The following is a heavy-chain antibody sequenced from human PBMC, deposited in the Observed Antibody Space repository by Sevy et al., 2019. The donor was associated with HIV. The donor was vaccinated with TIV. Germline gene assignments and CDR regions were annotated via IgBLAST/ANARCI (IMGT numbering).Heavy chain of an antibody. D-gene: IGHD3-22*01. CDR3: ATTKDYYDSSGYPFDY. CDR1: GYSVIEFS. CDR2: FDPEDDET. J-gene: IGHJ4*02. Sequence: ASLKVSCKVSGYSVIEFSMHWVRQAPGKGLEWMGTFDPEDDETIYAQKIQGRVTMTEDTSTDTAYMELSSRRSEDTAVYYCATTKDYYDSSGYPFDYWGQGTLVTVSS. V-gene: IGHV1-24*01.